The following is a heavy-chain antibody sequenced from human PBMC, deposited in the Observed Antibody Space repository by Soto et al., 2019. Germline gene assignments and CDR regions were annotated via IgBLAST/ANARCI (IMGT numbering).Heavy chain of an antibody. CDR1: GSTFSSYA. CDR3: ARVIAAGYYYGMDV. Sequence: QVQLVQSGAEVKKPGSSVKVSCKASGSTFSSYAISWVRQAPGQGLEWMGGIIPIFGTANYAQKFQGRVTITADESTSTAYMELSSLRSEDTAVYYCARVIAAGYYYGMDVWGQGTTVTVSS. V-gene: IGHV1-69*01. D-gene: IGHD6-25*01. J-gene: IGHJ6*02. CDR2: IIPIFGTA.